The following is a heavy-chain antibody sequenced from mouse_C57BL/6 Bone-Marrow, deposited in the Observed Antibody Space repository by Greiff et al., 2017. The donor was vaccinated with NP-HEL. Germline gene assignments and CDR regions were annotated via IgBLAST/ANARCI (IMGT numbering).Heavy chain of an antibody. Sequence: QVQLQQPGAELVKPGASVKLSCKASGYTFTSYWMQWVKQRPGQGLEWIGEIDPSDSYTTSNQKFTGKATLTVATSSSTAYMQCSSLTTENSAVYYGATRITTVVEDYAMDYWGQGTSVTVSS. CDR2: IDPSDSYT. CDR3: ATRITTVVEDYAMDY. V-gene: IGHV1-50*01. J-gene: IGHJ4*01. D-gene: IGHD1-1*01. CDR1: GYTFTSYW.